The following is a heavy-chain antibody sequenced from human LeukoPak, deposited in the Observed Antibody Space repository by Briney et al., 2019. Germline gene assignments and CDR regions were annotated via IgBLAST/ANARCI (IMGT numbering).Heavy chain of an antibody. CDR3: ARLPRRDLTMRSQDAFDI. Sequence: SETLSLTCAVSGGSISSGGYSWSWIRQPPGKGLEWIGYIYHSGSTYYNPSLKSRVTISVDTSKNQFSLKLSSVTAADTAVYYCARLPRRDLTMRSQDAFDIWGQGTMVTVSS. CDR1: GGSISSGGYS. V-gene: IGHV4-30-2*01. D-gene: IGHD3-22*01. J-gene: IGHJ3*02. CDR2: IYHSGST.